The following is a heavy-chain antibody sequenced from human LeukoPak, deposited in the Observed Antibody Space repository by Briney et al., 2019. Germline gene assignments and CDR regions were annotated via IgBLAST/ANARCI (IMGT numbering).Heavy chain of an antibody. CDR2: MSASGDST. D-gene: IGHD3-10*01. CDR1: GFTFGSYD. V-gene: IGHV3-23*01. CDR3: ARGRLVRGLIIAHDY. Sequence: GGSLRLSCAASGFTFGSYDMSWVRQAPGRGLEWVSGMSASGDSTYYTDSVKGRFTISRDSSKNTLYLQVNSLRAEDTAVYYCARGRLVRGLIIAHDYWGQGTLVTVSS. J-gene: IGHJ4*02.